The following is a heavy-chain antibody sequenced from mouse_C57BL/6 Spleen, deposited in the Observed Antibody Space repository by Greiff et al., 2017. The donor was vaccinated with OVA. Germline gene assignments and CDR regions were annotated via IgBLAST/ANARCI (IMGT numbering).Heavy chain of an antibody. Sequence: EVKLEESGGGLVQPGGSMKLSCVASGFTFSNYWMNWVRQSPEKGLEWVAQIRLKSDNYATHYAESVKGRFTISRDDSKSSVYLQMNNLRAEDTGIYYCTGFYYYGDAMDYWGQGTSVTVSS. CDR2: IRLKSDNYAT. CDR3: TGFYYYGDAMDY. J-gene: IGHJ4*01. CDR1: GFTFSNYW. V-gene: IGHV6-3*01. D-gene: IGHD1-1*01.